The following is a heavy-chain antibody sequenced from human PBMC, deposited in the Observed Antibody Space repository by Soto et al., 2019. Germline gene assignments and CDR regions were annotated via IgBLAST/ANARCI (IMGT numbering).Heavy chain of an antibody. J-gene: IGHJ4*02. V-gene: IGHV4-59*01. CDR2: IYYSGST. D-gene: IGHD4-17*01. CDR3: ARRYGASFDY. CDR1: GGSISSYY. Sequence: PSETLSLTCTVSGGSISSYYWSWIRQPPGRGLEWIGYIYYSGSTNYNPSLKSRVTISVDTSKNQFSLKLSSVTAADTAVYYCARRYGASFDYWGQGTLVTVSS.